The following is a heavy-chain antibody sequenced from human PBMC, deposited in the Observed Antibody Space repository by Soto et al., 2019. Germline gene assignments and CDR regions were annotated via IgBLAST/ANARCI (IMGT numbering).Heavy chain of an antibody. J-gene: IGHJ5*02. CDR1: GYTFTTYD. Sequence: QVQLVQSGAEVKRPGASVKVSCEASGYTFTTYDINWVQQASGQGLEWMGCVNPSSGNTVYAQKFHGRVTMTRDTSISTAYMELSSLKSDDTAIYYCARASMYIWNDHWGQGTLVTVSS. D-gene: IGHD1-20*01. CDR2: VNPSSGNT. CDR3: ARASMYIWNDH. V-gene: IGHV1-8*01.